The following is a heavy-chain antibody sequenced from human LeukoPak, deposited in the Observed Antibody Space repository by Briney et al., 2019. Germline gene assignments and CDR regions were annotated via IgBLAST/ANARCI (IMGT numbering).Heavy chain of an antibody. CDR2: INPNIGGT. Sequence: ASVKVSRKTSGYTFTGYYMHWVRQAPGQGLEWMGWINPNIGGTNYAQNFQGRVTMTRDTSISTAYMELSRLRSDDTAVYYCARSTYIYGDYVPQDVWGKGTTVTISS. V-gene: IGHV1-2*02. J-gene: IGHJ6*04. CDR3: ARSTYIYGDYVPQDV. D-gene: IGHD4-17*01. CDR1: GYTFTGYY.